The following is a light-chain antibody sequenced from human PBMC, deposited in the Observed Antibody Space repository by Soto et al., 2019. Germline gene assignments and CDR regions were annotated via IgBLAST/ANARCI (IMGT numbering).Light chain of an antibody. V-gene: IGKV3-20*01. Sequence: ENVLTQSPGTLSLSPGERATLSCRASRTVEKNYLAWYQQRPGQAPRLLVDDATRRVAGIPDRFSGSGSGRDFNLTIRRLEPEDFAVYYCQQCATSPQTFGPGTKVEIK. CDR3: QQCATSPQT. J-gene: IGKJ1*01. CDR2: DAT. CDR1: RTVEKNY.